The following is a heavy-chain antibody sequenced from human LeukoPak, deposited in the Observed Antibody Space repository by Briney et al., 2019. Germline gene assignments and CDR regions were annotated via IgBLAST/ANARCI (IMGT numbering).Heavy chain of an antibody. J-gene: IGHJ4*02. D-gene: IGHD3-10*01. CDR2: ISSDGDTT. V-gene: IGHV3-74*01. Sequence: QPGGSLRLSCVASGFTFSDCWIHWVRQAPGKGLVWVSRISSDGDTTNYADSVKGRFTISRDNAKNTLYLQMNSLRVEDTAVYYCARDRGPRTGFMVREAYDYWGQGTLVTVSS. CDR1: GFTFSDCW. CDR3: ARDRGPRTGFMVREAYDY.